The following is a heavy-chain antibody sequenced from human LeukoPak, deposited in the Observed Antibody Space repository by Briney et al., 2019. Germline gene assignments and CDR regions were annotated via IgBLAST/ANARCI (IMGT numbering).Heavy chain of an antibody. CDR1: GYSFTSYW. D-gene: IGHD3-10*01. V-gene: IGHV5-51*01. CDR3: ARTRVFRANYGSGSYYTGFDY. J-gene: IGHJ4*02. Sequence: GESLKISCKGSGYSFTSYWIGWVRQMPGKGLEWMGIIYPGDSDTRYSPSFQGQVTISADKSISTAYLQWSSLKASDTAMYYCARTRVFRANYGSGSYYTGFDYWGQGTLVTVSS. CDR2: IYPGDSDT.